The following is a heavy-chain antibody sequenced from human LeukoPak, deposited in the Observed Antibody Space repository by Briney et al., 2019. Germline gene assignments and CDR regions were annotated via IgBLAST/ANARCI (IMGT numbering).Heavy chain of an antibody. V-gene: IGHV4-4*07. CDR3: AREFHS. J-gene: IGHJ4*02. Sequence: SETLSLTCTVSSGSISHFYWSWIRQPAGKGPEWIGRIYTSGTTDYNPSLKSRVSMSVDTSKSQFSLNLSSVTAADTAVYYCAREFHSWGQGTLVTVSS. CDR2: IYTSGTT. CDR1: SGSISHFY.